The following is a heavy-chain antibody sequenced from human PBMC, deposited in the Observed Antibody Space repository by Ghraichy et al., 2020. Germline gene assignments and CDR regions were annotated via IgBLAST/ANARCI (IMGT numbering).Heavy chain of an antibody. CDR3: ARGSKVVRFYYYDGMDV. V-gene: IGHV3-48*02. CDR1: GFTFSSYS. Sequence: GGSLRLSCVGSGFTFSSYSMNWVRQSPGKGLEWVSYITSSSRSKFYADSVKGRFTISRDNAQNSLSLQMNSLRDEDTAVYYCARGSKVVRFYYYDGMDVWGLGTTVTVSS. D-gene: IGHD4-23*01. CDR2: ITSSSRSK. J-gene: IGHJ6*02.